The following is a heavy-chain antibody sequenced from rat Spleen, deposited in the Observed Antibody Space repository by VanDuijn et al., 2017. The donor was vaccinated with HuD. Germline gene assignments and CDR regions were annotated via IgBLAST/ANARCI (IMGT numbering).Heavy chain of an antibody. J-gene: IGHJ3*01. CDR2: ISTSGTNN. Sequence: EVQLVESGGGLVQPGRSMKLSCAASGFTFSNDYMAWVRQAPTQGLEWVASISTSGTNNYYRDSVKGRFNISRDNAKSTLYLQMDSLRSEDTATYYCARHSTGKGFGYWGQGTLVTVSS. V-gene: IGHV5-25*01. D-gene: IGHD5-1*01. CDR3: ARHSTGKGFGY. CDR1: GFTFSNDY.